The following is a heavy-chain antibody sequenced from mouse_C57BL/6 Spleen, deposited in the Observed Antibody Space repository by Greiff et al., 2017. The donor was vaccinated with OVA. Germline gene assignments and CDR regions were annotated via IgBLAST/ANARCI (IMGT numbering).Heavy chain of an antibody. CDR1: GFSLTSYG. D-gene: IGHD1-1*01. Sequence: QVQLKQSGPGLVQPSQSLSITCTVSGFSLTSYGVHWVRQPPGKGLEWLGVLWSGGSTDYNAAFISRLSISKDNSKSQVFFKMNSLQADDTAIYYCAPRLDYGSPDAMDYWGQGTSVTVSS. V-gene: IGHV2-4*01. CDR2: LWSGGST. J-gene: IGHJ4*01. CDR3: APRLDYGSPDAMDY.